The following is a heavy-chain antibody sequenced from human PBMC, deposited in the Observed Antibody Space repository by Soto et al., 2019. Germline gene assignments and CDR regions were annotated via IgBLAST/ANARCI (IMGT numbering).Heavy chain of an antibody. CDR3: ARAHAPTLPFDY. CDR2: IFHSGNA. CDR1: GGSIRNVY. V-gene: IGHV4-59*01. Sequence: SETLSLTCTVSGGSIRNVYWSWIRQAPGKGLEWIGFIFHSGNAKYNPSLKSRVTISVDTSKNQFSLSLDSVTAADTAVYFCARAHAPTLPFDYWGQGTLVTRLL. D-gene: IGHD2-15*01. J-gene: IGHJ4*01.